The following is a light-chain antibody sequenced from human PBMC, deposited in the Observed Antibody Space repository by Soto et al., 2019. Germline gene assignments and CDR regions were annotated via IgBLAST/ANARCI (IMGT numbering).Light chain of an antibody. CDR3: QQLNSFPIT. CDR2: AAS. CDR1: QVISSY. V-gene: IGKV1-9*01. J-gene: IGKJ5*01. Sequence: EIVVTQSPDSLSASAGDRVTITCRASQVISSYLAWYQQKPGRAPKLLIYAASTLQSGVPSRFSGSGSGTEFTLTITSLQPEDFATYYCQQLNSFPITFGQGTRLEIK.